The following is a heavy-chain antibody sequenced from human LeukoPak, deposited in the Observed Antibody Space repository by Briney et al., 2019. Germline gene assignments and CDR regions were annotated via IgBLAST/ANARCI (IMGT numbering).Heavy chain of an antibody. V-gene: IGHV3-53*01. CDR1: GFIVSSNH. CDR3: ARDLASSGGY. CDR2: IYSGGST. J-gene: IGHJ4*02. Sequence: GGSLRLSCAASGFIVSSNHMSWVRQAPGKGLEWVSVIYSGGSTYYADSVKGRFTISRDNSKNTLYLQMNSLRAEDTAMYYCARDLASSGGYWGQGTLVTVSS. D-gene: IGHD3-10*01.